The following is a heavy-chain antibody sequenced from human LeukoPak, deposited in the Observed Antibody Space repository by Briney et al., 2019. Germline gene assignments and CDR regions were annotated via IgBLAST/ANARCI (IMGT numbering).Heavy chain of an antibody. J-gene: IGHJ4*02. V-gene: IGHV3-48*03. Sequence: GGSLRLSCAASGFTFSSYEMNWVRQAPGKGLEWVSYISSSGSTIYYADSVKGRFTIPRDNAKNSLYLQMNSLRAEDTAVYYCARLKRGYSYGDRRPVPSPLDYWGQGTLVTVSS. CDR1: GFTFSSYE. CDR3: ARLKRGYSYGDRRPVPSPLDY. CDR2: ISSSGSTI. D-gene: IGHD5-18*01.